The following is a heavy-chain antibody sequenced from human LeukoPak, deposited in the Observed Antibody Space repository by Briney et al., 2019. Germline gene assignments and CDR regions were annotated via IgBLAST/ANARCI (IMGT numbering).Heavy chain of an antibody. CDR2: IIVGSGNT. CDR1: LFTLTGSA. J-gene: IGHJ4*02. Sequence: SVNVSCKASLFTLTGSAIQWVRQARAQGLDWMGLIIVGSGNTIYAQKFQERVTITRDMSTRTAYMELSSLSSEDTAVYYCAAGLYYYDNSGEFDSWGQGTLVTVSS. D-gene: IGHD3-22*01. V-gene: IGHV1-58*02. CDR3: AAGLYYYDNSGEFDS.